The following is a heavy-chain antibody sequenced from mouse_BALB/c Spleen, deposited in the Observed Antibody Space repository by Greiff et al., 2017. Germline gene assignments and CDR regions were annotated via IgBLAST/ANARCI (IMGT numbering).Heavy chain of an antibody. V-gene: IGHV2-9*02. D-gene: IGHD2-2*01. J-gene: IGHJ3*01. CDR2: IWAGGST. CDR3: ARPYGYDSFAY. CDR1: GFSLTSYG. Sequence: QVHVKQSGPGLVAPSQSLSITCTVSGFSLTSYGVHWVRQPPGKGLEWLGVIWAGGSTNYNSALMSRLSISKDNSKSQVFLKMNSLQTDDTAMYYCARPYGYDSFAYWGQGTLVTVSA.